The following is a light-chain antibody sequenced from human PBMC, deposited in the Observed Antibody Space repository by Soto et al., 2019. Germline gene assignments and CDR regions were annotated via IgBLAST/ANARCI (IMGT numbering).Light chain of an antibody. J-gene: IGLJ1*01. CDR2: RNT. V-gene: IGLV1-40*01. Sequence: QSVLTQPPSVSGAPGQRVTISCTGSSSNIGAGYDVHWYQHLPGTAPKLLTYRNTNRPSGVPDRFSGSKSDTSASLAITGLQDEDEAYYYCQSFDGSAYVFGPGTKLTVL. CDR1: SSNIGAGYD. CDR3: QSFDGSAYV.